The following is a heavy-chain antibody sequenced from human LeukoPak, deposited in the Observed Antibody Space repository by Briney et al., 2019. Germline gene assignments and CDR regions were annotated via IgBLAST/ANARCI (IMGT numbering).Heavy chain of an antibody. CDR1: GGSISSGSYY. J-gene: IGHJ4*02. V-gene: IGHV4-39*07. Sequence: EPSQTLSLTCTVSGGSISSGSYYWSWIRQPPGKGLEWIGEINHSGSTNYNPSLKSRVTISVDTSKNQFSLKLSSVTAADTAVYYCAGNYYGSGSYYSEDRYWGQGTLVTVSS. CDR3: AGNYYGSGSYYSEDRY. D-gene: IGHD3-10*01. CDR2: INHSGST.